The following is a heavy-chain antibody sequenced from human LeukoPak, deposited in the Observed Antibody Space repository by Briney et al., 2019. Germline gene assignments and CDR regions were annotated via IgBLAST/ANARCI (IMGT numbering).Heavy chain of an antibody. CDR2: IYYSGST. CDR1: GGSISSYY. Sequence: SETLSLTCTVSGGSISSYYWSWIRQPPGKGLEWIGYIYYSGSTNYNPSLESRVTISVDTSKNQFSLKLSSVTAADTAVYYCARGGYCSSTSCYKVGWFDPWGQGTLVTVSS. V-gene: IGHV4-59*01. CDR3: ARGGYCSSTSCYKVGWFDP. J-gene: IGHJ5*02. D-gene: IGHD2-2*02.